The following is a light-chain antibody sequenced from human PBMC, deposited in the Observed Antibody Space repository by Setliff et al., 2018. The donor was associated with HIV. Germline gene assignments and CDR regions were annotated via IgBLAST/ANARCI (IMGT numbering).Light chain of an antibody. CDR3: ASYTGTSTPYV. CDR2: DVS. CDR1: SSDVGTYDY. J-gene: IGLJ1*01. V-gene: IGLV2-14*03. Sequence: QSVLTQPASVSGSPGQSITISCTGSSSDVGTYDYVSWYQQHPGKAPKLLIYDVSERLSGVSRHFSGSKSGNTASLTISGLQVEDEGDYYCASYTGTSTPYVFGSGTKVTVL.